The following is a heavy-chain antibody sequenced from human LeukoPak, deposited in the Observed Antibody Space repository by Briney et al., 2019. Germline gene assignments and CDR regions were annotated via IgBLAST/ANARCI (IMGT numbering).Heavy chain of an antibody. Sequence: GGSLRLSCAASGFTFDDYAMHWVRQAPGKGLEWVSGISWNSGSIGYADSVKGRFTISRDNAKNSQYLQMNSLRAEDTAVYYCAREKVAGLDYWGQGTLVTVSS. CDR1: GFTFDDYA. CDR2: ISWNSGSI. J-gene: IGHJ4*02. D-gene: IGHD6-19*01. CDR3: AREKVAGLDY. V-gene: IGHV3-9*01.